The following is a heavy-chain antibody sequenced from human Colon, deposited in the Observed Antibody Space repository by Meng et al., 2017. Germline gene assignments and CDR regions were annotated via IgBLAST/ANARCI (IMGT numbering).Heavy chain of an antibody. CDR1: GFTFSNDW. CDR2: IKSDGSGT. J-gene: IGHJ4*02. Sequence: EVQLVESGGGLVQPGGSRRLSCEASGFTFSNDWMHWVRQVPGKGLVWVSRIKSDGSGTDYADSVKGRFIISRDNAKNTLYLQMNSLTAEDTAVYFCARGLDSYGSIYFGYWGRGTLVTVSS. CDR3: ARGLDSYGSIYFGY. D-gene: IGHD5-18*01. V-gene: IGHV3-74*01.